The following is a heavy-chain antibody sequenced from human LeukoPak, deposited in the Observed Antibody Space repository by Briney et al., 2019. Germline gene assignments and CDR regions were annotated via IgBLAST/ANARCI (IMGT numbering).Heavy chain of an antibody. CDR1: GDSISTTAYY. J-gene: IGHJ4*02. CDR2: IYYSGNT. Sequence: KPSETLSVTCSVSGDSISTTAYYWAWIRQPPGKGLEWIGNIYYSGNTFHSPSLRSRVTISVDTSKNQFSLKLTSVTAADTAVYYCSRLQYTYGSEFDHWGQGTLVTVSS. V-gene: IGHV4-39*01. D-gene: IGHD5-18*01. CDR3: SRLQYTYGSEFDH.